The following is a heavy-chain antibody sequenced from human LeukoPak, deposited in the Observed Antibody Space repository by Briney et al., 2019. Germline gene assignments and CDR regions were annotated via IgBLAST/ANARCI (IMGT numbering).Heavy chain of an antibody. CDR1: GFTFSSYD. Sequence: GGSLRLSCAASGFTFSSYDMHWVRYPTGKGLEWVSAIGVAGDTFYAGSVKGRFTISRENAKNALFLQMNSLRAGDTAVYYCTRDRHGMDVWGQGTTVTVSS. J-gene: IGHJ6*02. CDR2: IGVAGDT. V-gene: IGHV3-13*01. CDR3: TRDRHGMDV.